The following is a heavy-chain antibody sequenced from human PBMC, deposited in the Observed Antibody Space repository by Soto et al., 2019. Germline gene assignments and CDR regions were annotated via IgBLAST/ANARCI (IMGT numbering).Heavy chain of an antibody. CDR1: GFTFSSYA. CDR2: ISGSGGNT. CDR3: AKGKSAAASYFDY. Sequence: EVQLLESGGGLVQPGGSLRLSCAASGFTFSSYAMSWVRQAPGKGLEWVSGISGSGGNTYYADSVKGRFTISRDNSKNTLYLQMNSLRAEDTAVYYCAKGKSAAASYFDYWGQGTLVTVSS. J-gene: IGHJ4*02. V-gene: IGHV3-23*01. D-gene: IGHD6-13*01.